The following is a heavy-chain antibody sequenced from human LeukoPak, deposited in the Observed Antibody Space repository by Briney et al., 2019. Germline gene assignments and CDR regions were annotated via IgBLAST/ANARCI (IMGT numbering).Heavy chain of an antibody. V-gene: IGHV4-61*02. CDR1: GGSISSGSYY. CDR3: ARDLVVVVPAANENYYYYMDV. CDR2: IYTSGGT. J-gene: IGHJ6*03. D-gene: IGHD2-2*01. Sequence: PWETLSLTCTVSGGSISSGSYYWSWIREPAGKGLEWIGRIYTSGGTNYNPSLKSRVTISVDTSKNQFSLKLSSVTAADTAVYYCARDLVVVVPAANENYYYYMDVWGKGTTVTVSS.